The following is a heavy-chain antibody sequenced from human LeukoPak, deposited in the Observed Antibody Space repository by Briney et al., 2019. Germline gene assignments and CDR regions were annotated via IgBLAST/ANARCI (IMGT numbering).Heavy chain of an antibody. CDR2: ISYDGSNK. D-gene: IGHD6-6*01. CDR3: AKRRYSSSSWDYFDY. J-gene: IGHJ4*02. V-gene: IGHV3-30*18. Sequence: GRSLRLSCAASGFTFSSYGMHWVRQAPGKGLEGVAVISYDGSNKYYADSVKGRFTISRDNSKNTLYLQMNSLRAEDTAVYYCAKRRYSSSSWDYFDYWGQGTLVTVSS. CDR1: GFTFSSYG.